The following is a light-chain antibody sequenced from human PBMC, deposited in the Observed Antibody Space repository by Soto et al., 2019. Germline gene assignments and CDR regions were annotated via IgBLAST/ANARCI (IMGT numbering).Light chain of an antibody. CDR3: QQYGTSPQT. J-gene: IGKJ2*01. Sequence: DIFLTQSPPTLSLTTGERVTMYCRASQSVSSYLAWYQQKPGQAPRLLIHGASSRATAIPDRFSGSGSGTDFTLTISRLEPEDFAMYYCQQYGTSPQTFGQGTKVDI. V-gene: IGKV3-20*01. CDR2: GAS. CDR1: QSVSSY.